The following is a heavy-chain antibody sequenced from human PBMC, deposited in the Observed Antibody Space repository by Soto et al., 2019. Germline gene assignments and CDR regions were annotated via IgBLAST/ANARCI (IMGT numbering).Heavy chain of an antibody. V-gene: IGHV3-15*01. CDR3: TAGGTYLDYDTLDY. J-gene: IGHJ4*02. CDR2: IKSQTEGGTT. Sequence: GGSLRLSCAVSGFTFNYAWMNWVRQAPGKGLEWVGRIKSQTEGGTTDYAAPVRGRFTISRDDSGNTLYLQMKSLIIDDAAVYYCTAGGTYLDYDTLDYWGQGTMVTVYS. D-gene: IGHD3-22*01. CDR1: GFTFNYAW.